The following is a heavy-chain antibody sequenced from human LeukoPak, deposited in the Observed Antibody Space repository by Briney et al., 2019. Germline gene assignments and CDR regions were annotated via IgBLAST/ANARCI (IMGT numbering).Heavy chain of an antibody. CDR2: INPNSGGT. Sequence: GASVKVSCKASGYTLTGYYMYWVRQAPGQGLEWMGWINPNSGGTNYAQKLQGRVTMARDTSISTAYMELSRLRSDDTAVYYCARASFWFGESDPNYFDYWGQGTLVTVSS. V-gene: IGHV1-2*02. CDR1: GYTLTGYY. CDR3: ARASFWFGESDPNYFDY. J-gene: IGHJ4*02. D-gene: IGHD3-10*01.